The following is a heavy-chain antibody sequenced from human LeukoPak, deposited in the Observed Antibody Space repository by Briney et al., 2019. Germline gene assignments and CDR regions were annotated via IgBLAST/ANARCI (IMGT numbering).Heavy chain of an antibody. CDR1: GGSINSYY. CDR2: IYYGGST. CDR3: ARDTSGYRRGSFDY. D-gene: IGHD3-22*01. Sequence: SETLSLTCTVSGGSINSYYWSWIRQPPGKGLEWIGYIYYGGSTNYNPSLKSRVTISLDTSNNQFSLKLSSVTAADTAVYYCARDTSGYRRGSFDYWGQGTLVTVSS. V-gene: IGHV4-59*01. J-gene: IGHJ4*02.